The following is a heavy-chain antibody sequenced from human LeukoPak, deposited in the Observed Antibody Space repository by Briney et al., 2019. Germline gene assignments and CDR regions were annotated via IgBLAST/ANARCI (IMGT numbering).Heavy chain of an antibody. D-gene: IGHD6-13*01. Sequence: SETLSLTCIVSGGXINSYYWSWIRQPPGKGLEWLGHIYYSGSTNYNPSLKSRITISVDTSKNQFSLKLSSVTAADTAVYYCARWGEAAAGIYYWGQGTLVTVSS. CDR2: IYYSGST. CDR3: ARWGEAAAGIYY. CDR1: GGXINSYY. V-gene: IGHV4-59*01. J-gene: IGHJ4*02.